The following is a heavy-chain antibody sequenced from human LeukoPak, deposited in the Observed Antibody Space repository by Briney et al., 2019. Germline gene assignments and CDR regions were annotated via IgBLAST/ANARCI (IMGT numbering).Heavy chain of an antibody. D-gene: IGHD6-19*01. V-gene: IGHV3-30*04. Sequence: GSLRLSCAASGFTFSSYAMHWVRQAPGKGLEWVAVISYDGSNKYYADSVKGRFTISRDNSKNTLYLQMNSLRAEDTAVYYCAKGGGSGWDLDYWGQGTLVTVSS. J-gene: IGHJ4*02. CDR3: AKGGGSGWDLDY. CDR1: GFTFSSYA. CDR2: ISYDGSNK.